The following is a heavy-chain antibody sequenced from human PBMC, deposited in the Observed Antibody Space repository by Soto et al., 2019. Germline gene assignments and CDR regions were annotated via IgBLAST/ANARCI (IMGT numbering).Heavy chain of an antibody. D-gene: IGHD1-1*01. J-gene: IGHJ5*02. CDR1: GFTFSRNW. V-gene: IGHV3-7*01. CDR3: ARDGDGYPA. Sequence: EVQLVESGGGLVQPGGSLTLSCAASGFTFSRNWMSWVRQAPGKGLEWVANIKEDGSAKYYADAVKGRFTLSRDNVENSLYLQMNSLRAEDTGVYYCARDGDGYPAWGQGTLVTVSS. CDR2: IKEDGSAK.